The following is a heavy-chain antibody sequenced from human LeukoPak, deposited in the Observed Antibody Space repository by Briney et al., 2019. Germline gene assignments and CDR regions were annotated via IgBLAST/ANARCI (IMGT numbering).Heavy chain of an antibody. D-gene: IGHD4-11*01. CDR1: GFSFSSYW. V-gene: IGHV3-7*01. Sequence: GGSLRLSCAASGFSFSSYWMAWVRQAPGKGLEWVASIKQDGGETFYVDSVKGRFTISRDNAKNSLYLQMNSLRAEDTAVYYCTREDHSNYNYWGQGTLFTVSS. CDR2: IKQDGGET. CDR3: TREDHSNYNY. J-gene: IGHJ4*02.